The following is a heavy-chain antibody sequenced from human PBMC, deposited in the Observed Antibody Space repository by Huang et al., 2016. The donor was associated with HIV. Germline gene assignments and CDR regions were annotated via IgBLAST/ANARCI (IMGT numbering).Heavy chain of an antibody. CDR1: GGSISSSTNY. D-gene: IGHD4-4*01. CDR2: IYYSGNT. Sequence: QLQLQDSGPGLVKPSETLSPTCSVSGGSISSSTNYWGGFRQPPGKGLEWIGTIYYSGNTYYNPSLKSRVTISADTSKNQFSLRLTSVTAADTAVYYCARLLVYSINWFDPWGQGTLVTVSS. J-gene: IGHJ5*02. V-gene: IGHV4-39*01. CDR3: ARLLVYSINWFDP.